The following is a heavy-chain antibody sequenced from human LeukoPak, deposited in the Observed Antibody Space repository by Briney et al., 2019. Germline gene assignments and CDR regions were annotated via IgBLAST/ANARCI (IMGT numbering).Heavy chain of an antibody. CDR2: ISTSGSTK. CDR3: ARGSYEPDY. V-gene: IGHV3-48*03. D-gene: IGHD3-22*01. Sequence: GGSLRLCCAASGFTFSSYDMNWVRQAPGKGLEWVSYISTSGSTKYYADSVKGRFTISRDNAKNSLYLQMISLRAEDTAVYYCARGSYEPDYWGQATLVTVSS. CDR1: GFTFSSYD. J-gene: IGHJ4*02.